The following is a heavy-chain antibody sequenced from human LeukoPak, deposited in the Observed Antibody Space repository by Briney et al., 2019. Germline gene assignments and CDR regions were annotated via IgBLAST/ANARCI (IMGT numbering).Heavy chain of an antibody. Sequence: ASVKVSCKASGYTFTSYGISWVRQAPGQGLEWMGWMNPSSGNTGSAQKFQGRVTMTWNTPITTAYMELSSLRSEDTAVYYCARGGGGGVDYWGQGTLVTVSS. CDR1: GYTFTSYG. D-gene: IGHD2-15*01. J-gene: IGHJ4*02. CDR3: ARGGGGGVDY. CDR2: MNPSSGNT. V-gene: IGHV1-8*02.